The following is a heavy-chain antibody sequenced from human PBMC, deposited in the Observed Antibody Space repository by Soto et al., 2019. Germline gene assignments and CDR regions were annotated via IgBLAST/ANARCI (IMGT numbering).Heavy chain of an antibody. V-gene: IGHV4-34*01. CDR1: GGSFSGYY. CDR2: INHSGST. J-gene: IGHJ3*02. D-gene: IGHD3-10*01. CDR3: ARAGKGWLLWFGELLPGLMPSAFDI. Sequence: PSETLSLTCAVYGGSFSGYYWSWIRQPPGKGLEWIGEINHSGSTNYNPSLKSRVTISVDTAKNQFSLKLSSVTAADTAVYYCARAGKGWLLWFGELLPGLMPSAFDIWGQGTMVTVSS.